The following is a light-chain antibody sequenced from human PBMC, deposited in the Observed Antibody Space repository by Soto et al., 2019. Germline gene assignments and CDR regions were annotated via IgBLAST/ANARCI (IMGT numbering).Light chain of an antibody. Sequence: QSALTQPASVSGSPGQSITISCTGTSSDVGGYNFVSWYQQHPGKVPKLMIYDVNHRPSGVSNRFSGSKSANTASLTISGLKAEDEADYYCSSYTSINTLVFGGGTKLTVL. CDR3: SSYTSINTLV. CDR2: DVN. CDR1: SSDVGGYNF. V-gene: IGLV2-14*03. J-gene: IGLJ2*01.